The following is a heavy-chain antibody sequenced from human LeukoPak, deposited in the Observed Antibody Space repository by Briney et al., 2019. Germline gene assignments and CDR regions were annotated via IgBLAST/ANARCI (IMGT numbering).Heavy chain of an antibody. CDR1: GFTFSSYA. CDR3: VNGVVARGVDY. Sequence: GGSLRLSCSASGFTFSSYAMHWVRQAPGKGLEYVSAISSNGGSTYYADSVKGRFTVSRDNSKNTLYLQMSSLRAEDTAVYYCVNGVVARGVDYWGQGTLVTVSS. CDR2: ISSNGGST. V-gene: IGHV3-64D*09. D-gene: IGHD2-15*01. J-gene: IGHJ4*02.